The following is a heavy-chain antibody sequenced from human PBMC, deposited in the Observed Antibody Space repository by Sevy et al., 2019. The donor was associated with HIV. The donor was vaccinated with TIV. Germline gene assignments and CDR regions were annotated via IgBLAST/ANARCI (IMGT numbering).Heavy chain of an antibody. J-gene: IGHJ4*02. V-gene: IGHV1-24*01. CDR1: GYTLTEFS. Sequence: ASVKVSCKVSGYTLTEFSIHWVRQAPGKGLEWMGGFDPGDGVAETPYAQKFRDRLTMTADTSTDTVYMELSSLRSEDTAVYYCATDTTGYHSTLDYWGQGTLVTVSS. D-gene: IGHD3-9*01. CDR3: ATDTTGYHSTLDY. CDR2: FDPGDGVAET.